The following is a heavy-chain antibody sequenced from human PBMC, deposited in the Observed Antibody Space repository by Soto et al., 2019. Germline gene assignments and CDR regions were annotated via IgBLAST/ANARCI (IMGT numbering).Heavy chain of an antibody. V-gene: IGHV1-69*13. Sequence: SVKVSCKASGGTFSSYAISWVRQAPGQGLEWMGGIIPIFGTANYAQKFQGRVTITADESTSTAYMELSSPRSEDTAVYYCAITMVRGVIITLAYWGQGTQVTVSS. CDR1: GGTFSSYA. CDR2: IIPIFGTA. J-gene: IGHJ4*02. CDR3: AITMVRGVIITLAY. D-gene: IGHD3-10*01.